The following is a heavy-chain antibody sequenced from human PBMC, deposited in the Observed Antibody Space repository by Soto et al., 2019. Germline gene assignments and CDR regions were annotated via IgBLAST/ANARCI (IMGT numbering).Heavy chain of an antibody. CDR1: GDSVSSNSAA. D-gene: IGHD6-13*01. CDR3: AREEQQLFRSSFYYYYGMDV. J-gene: IGHJ6*02. V-gene: IGHV6-1*01. CDR2: TYYRSKWYN. Sequence: SPTLSLTCAISGDSVSSNSAAWNWIRQSPSRGLEWLGRTYYRSKWYNDYAVSVKSRITINPDTSKNQFSLQLNSVTPEDTAVYYCAREEQQLFRSSFYYYYGMDVWGQGTTVTVSS.